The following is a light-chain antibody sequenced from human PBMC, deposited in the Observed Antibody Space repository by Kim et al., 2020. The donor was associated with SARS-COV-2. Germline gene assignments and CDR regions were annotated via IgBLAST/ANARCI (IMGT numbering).Light chain of an antibody. CDR2: KIS. J-gene: IGKJ2*01. CDR1: QNIDTS. CDR3: HQYYRFST. Sequence: LCAAIGDRVTITCRANQNIDTSLAWFQQKSVKAPKLLIYKISSLENGVPSRFSDSGSWTEFTLTITDLQPDDFATYYCHQYYRFSTFGQGTKLE. V-gene: IGKV1-5*03.